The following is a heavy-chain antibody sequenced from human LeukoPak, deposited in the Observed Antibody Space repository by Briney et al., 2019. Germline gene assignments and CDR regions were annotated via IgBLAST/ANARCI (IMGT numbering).Heavy chain of an antibody. CDR1: GFNVSRNY. CDR2: IHSDGST. CDR3: ARERDFDGSLLY. J-gene: IGHJ4*02. D-gene: IGHD3-22*01. Sequence: PGRSLRLSCATSGFNVSRNYMTWVRQAPGKGLEWVSVIHSDGSTYYADSVKGRFTISRDNSKNTLYLQMNSLRPEDTGLYFCARERDFDGSLLYWGQGTLVTVSS. V-gene: IGHV3-66*02.